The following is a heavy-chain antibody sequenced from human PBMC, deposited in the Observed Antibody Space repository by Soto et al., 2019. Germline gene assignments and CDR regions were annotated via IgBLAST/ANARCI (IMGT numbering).Heavy chain of an antibody. CDR1: GFTLSNYG. D-gene: IGHD3-22*01. V-gene: IGHV3-23*01. Sequence: EVQLLQYEGGLVQPGGSLRLSCAASGFTLSNYGMNWVRQAPGKGLEWVSGIGGSDGSTYYADSVKGRFTISRDNSKNTLYLQMNTLRVEDTAVYYCAKDKYYDWGPCTLVTVSS. J-gene: IGHJ1*01. CDR3: AKDKYYD. CDR2: IGGSDGST.